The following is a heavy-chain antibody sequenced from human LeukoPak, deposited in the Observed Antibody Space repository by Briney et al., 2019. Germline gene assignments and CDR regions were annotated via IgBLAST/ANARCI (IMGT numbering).Heavy chain of an antibody. CDR2: FDPEDGET. V-gene: IGHV1-24*01. CDR1: GYTLTDLS. D-gene: IGHD5-18*01. J-gene: IGHJ4*02. CDR3: ATVEGYSYDY. Sequence: ASVKVSCKVSGYTLTDLSMHWVRQAPGRGLEWMGGFDPEDGETIYAQKFQGRVTMTEDTSTDTAYMELSSLRSEDTAVYYCATVEGYSYDYWGQGTLVTVSS.